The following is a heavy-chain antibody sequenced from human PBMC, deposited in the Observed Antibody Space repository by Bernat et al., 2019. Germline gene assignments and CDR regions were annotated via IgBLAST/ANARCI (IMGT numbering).Heavy chain of an antibody. V-gene: IGHV3-30-3*01. CDR1: GFTFSSYA. CDR2: ISYDGSNK. CDR3: ASSRHY. Sequence: QVQLVESGGGVVQPGRSLRLSCAASGFTFSSYAMHWVRQAPGKGLEWVAVISYDGSNKYYADSVKGRFTISRDNSKNTLYLQMNSLRAEDTAVYYCASSRHYWGQGTLVTVCS. J-gene: IGHJ4*02. D-gene: IGHD6-13*01.